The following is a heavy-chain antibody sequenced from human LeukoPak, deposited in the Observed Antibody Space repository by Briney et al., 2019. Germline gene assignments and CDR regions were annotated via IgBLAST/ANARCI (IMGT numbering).Heavy chain of an antibody. V-gene: IGHV4-39*01. J-gene: IGHJ6*03. CDR1: GGSISSSSNY. CDR2: IYSSGST. CDR3: ARLPYYYYYMDV. Sequence: IPSETLSLTCTVSGGSISSSSNYWGWIRQPPGKGLEWIGGIYSSGSTYYNPSLKSRVTISVDTSKNQFSLKLSSVTAADTAVYYCARLPYYYYYMDVWGKGTTVTVSS.